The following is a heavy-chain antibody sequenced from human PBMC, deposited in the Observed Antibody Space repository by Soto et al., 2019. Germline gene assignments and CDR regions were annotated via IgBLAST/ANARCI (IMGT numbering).Heavy chain of an antibody. CDR1: GFPLSARGVG. D-gene: IGHD3-16*01. CDR3: AHSPWGSAPDY. Sequence: QITLKESGPTLVKPTETLTLTCTVSGFPLSARGVGVGWIRKPPGKALEWLAVIYWNDDKRYSPSLKSRLTITQDTSKNQVVLTMTNTDHVDTAKYYCAHSPWGSAPDYWGQGTLVTVSS. V-gene: IGHV2-5*01. J-gene: IGHJ4*02. CDR2: IYWNDDK.